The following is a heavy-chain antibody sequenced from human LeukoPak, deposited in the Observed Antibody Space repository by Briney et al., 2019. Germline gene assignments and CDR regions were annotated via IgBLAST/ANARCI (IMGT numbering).Heavy chain of an antibody. CDR2: ISPYSGDT. Sequence: ASMKVSCKASGYTFTDYNMHWVRQAPGQGLEWMGWISPYSGDTNYAQTFQGRITLTRDTPITTAYMEVYSLRSDDTAIYYCATVGATTAGGSDFWGQGTLVTVSS. CDR1: GYTFTDYN. V-gene: IGHV1-2*02. D-gene: IGHD1-26*01. J-gene: IGHJ4*02. CDR3: ATVGATTAGGSDF.